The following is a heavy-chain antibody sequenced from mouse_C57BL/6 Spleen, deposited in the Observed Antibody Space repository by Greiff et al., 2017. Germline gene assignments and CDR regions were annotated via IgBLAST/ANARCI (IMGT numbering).Heavy chain of an antibody. Sequence: EVKLQESGPELVKPGASVKIPCKASGYTFTDYNMDWVKQSHGKSLEWIGDINPNNGGTIYNQKFKGKATLTVDKSSSTAYMELRSLTSEDTAVYYCARSAYLYYAMDYWGQGTSVTVSS. CDR1: GYTFTDYN. CDR2: INPNNGGT. V-gene: IGHV1-18*01. CDR3: ARSAYLYYAMDY. D-gene: IGHD2-10*01. J-gene: IGHJ4*01.